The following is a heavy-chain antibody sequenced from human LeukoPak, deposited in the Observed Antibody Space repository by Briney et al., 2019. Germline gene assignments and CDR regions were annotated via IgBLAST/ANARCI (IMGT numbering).Heavy chain of an antibody. CDR1: GASISSSY. CDR3: AKEGYASGWHTD. V-gene: IGHV4-59*01. J-gene: IGHJ4*02. Sequence: SETLSLTCTVSGASISSSYWTWIRQPPGKGLEWTGYIYYSGTTNYNPSLKSRVTISVDMSRNQFSLKLRSVTDADTAVYYCAKEGYASGWHTDWGQGTLVTVSS. CDR2: IYYSGTT. D-gene: IGHD6-19*01.